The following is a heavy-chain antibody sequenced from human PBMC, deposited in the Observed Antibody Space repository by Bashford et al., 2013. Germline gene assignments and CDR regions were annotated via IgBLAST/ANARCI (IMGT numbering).Heavy chain of an antibody. CDR3: AKDWDDYGDFNFDY. D-gene: IGHD4-17*01. Sequence: HSGGSLRLSCAASGFTFSSYAMSWVRQAPGKGLEWVSAISGSGGSTYYADSVKGRFTISRDNSKNTLYLQMNSLRAEDTAVYYCAKDWDDYGDFNFDYWGQGTLVTVSS. V-gene: IGHV3-23*01. J-gene: IGHJ4*02. CDR2: ISGSGGST. CDR1: GFTFSSYA.